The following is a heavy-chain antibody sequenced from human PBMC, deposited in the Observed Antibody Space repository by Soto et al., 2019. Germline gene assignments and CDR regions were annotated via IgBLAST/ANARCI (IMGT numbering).Heavy chain of an antibody. D-gene: IGHD6-13*01. CDR2: IKQDGSEK. Sequence: GGSLRLSCAAXGLTFSTYWMTWVRQAPGKGLQWVANIKQDGSEKNYVDSVKGRFTISRDNAKNSVYLQMNSLGAEDTAVYYCATGYRLYWGQGTLVTVSS. CDR1: GLTFSTYW. V-gene: IGHV3-7*01. CDR3: ATGYRLY. J-gene: IGHJ4*02.